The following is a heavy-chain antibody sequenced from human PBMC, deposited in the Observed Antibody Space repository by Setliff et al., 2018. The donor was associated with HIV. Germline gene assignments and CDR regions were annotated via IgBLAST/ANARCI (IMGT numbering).Heavy chain of an antibody. J-gene: IGHJ4*02. CDR1: GFSLNTPGLG. Sequence: ESGPTLVNPTQTLTLTCTFSGFSLNTPGLGVGWIRQPPGEALEWLALIYWNNDKRYNPSLGSRLSITKDTSKNLVVLVMTNMDAVDTATYYCAHRPLSADDFDYRGQGTQVTVSS. CDR2: IYWNNDK. CDR3: AHRPLSADDFDY. V-gene: IGHV2-5*01.